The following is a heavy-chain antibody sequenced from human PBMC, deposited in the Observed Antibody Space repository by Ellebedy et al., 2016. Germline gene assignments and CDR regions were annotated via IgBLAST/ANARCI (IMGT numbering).Heavy chain of an antibody. D-gene: IGHD1-26*01. CDR2: IYSNGDT. Sequence: GESLKISCAVAGFTVGNNYMSWVRQAPGKGLEWVSLIYSNGDTSYADSVKGRFIISRDSSKNILYLQMNSLRAEDTAVYYCAPRAIRAPSWGQGTLVTVSS. J-gene: IGHJ4*02. CDR3: APRAIRAPS. CDR1: GFTVGNNY. V-gene: IGHV3-53*01.